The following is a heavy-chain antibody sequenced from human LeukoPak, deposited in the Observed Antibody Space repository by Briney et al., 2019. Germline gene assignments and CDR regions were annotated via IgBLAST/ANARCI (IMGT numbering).Heavy chain of an antibody. V-gene: IGHV4-4*07. Sequence: SETLSLTCTVSGGSISSYYWSWIRQPAGKGLEWIGRIYTSGSTNYNPSLKSRVTMSVDTSKNQFSLKLSPVTAADTAVYYCARDLSPVGATHNWFDPWGQGTLVTVSS. CDR1: GGSISSYY. J-gene: IGHJ5*02. D-gene: IGHD1-26*01. CDR3: ARDLSPVGATHNWFDP. CDR2: IYTSGST.